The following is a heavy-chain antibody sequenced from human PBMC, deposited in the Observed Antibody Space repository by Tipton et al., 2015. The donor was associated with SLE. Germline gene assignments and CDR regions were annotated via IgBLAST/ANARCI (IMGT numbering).Heavy chain of an antibody. V-gene: IGHV4-39*07. Sequence: TLSLTCTVSGGSISSSSYYWGWIRQPPGKGLEWIGSIYYSGSTYYNPSLKSRVTISVDTSKNQFSLKLSSVTAADTAVYYCARAGRTGPGKVGAQGAFDIWGQGTMVTVSS. CDR2: IYYSGST. J-gene: IGHJ3*02. CDR1: GGSISSSSYY. CDR3: ARAGRTGPGKVGAQGAFDI. D-gene: IGHD1-26*01.